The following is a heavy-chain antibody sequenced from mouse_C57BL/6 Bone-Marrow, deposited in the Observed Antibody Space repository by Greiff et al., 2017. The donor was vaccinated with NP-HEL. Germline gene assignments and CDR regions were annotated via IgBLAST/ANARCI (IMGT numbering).Heavy chain of an antibody. CDR1: GFNIKDYY. CDR2: IDPEDGDT. J-gene: IGHJ1*03. V-gene: IGHV14-2*01. Sequence: VQLQQSGAELVKPGASVKLSCTASGFNIKDYYMHWVKQRPEQGLEWIGRIDPEDGDTKYAPKFQGKATITADPSSNTAYLQLSSLTSEDTAVYYCASPYYGSSGYFDVWGRGTAVTVTA. CDR3: ASPYYGSSGYFDV. D-gene: IGHD1-1*01.